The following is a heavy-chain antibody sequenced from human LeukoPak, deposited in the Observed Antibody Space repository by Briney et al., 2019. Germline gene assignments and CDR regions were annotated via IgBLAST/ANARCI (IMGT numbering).Heavy chain of an antibody. D-gene: IGHD6-13*01. J-gene: IGHJ5*02. CDR3: ARGGRYSTDNWFDP. V-gene: IGHV4-59*01. CDR2: IYYSGST. Sequence: SETLSLTCTVSGGSISSYYWSWIRQPPGKGLEWIGYIYYSGSTNCNPSLKSRVTISVDTSKNQFSLKLSSVTAADTAVYYCARGGRYSTDNWFDPWGQGTLVTVSS. CDR1: GGSISSYY.